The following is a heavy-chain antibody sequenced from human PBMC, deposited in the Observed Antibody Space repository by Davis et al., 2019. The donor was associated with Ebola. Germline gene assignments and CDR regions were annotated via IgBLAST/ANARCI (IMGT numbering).Heavy chain of an antibody. D-gene: IGHD2-15*01. V-gene: IGHV3-7*01. CDR3: AKGGDIVVVVAATVPSDYYGMDV. Sequence: GGSLRLSCAASGFTFSSYWMSWVRQAPGQGLEWVANIKQDGSENYYVHSVKGRFTISRDNAKNSLYLQMNSLRDEDTAVYYCAKGGDIVVVVAATVPSDYYGMDVWGQGTTVTVSS. J-gene: IGHJ6*02. CDR2: IKQDGSEN. CDR1: GFTFSSYW.